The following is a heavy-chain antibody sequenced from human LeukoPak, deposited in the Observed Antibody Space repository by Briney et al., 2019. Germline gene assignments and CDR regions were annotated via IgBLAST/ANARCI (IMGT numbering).Heavy chain of an antibody. CDR3: ARHGGVGYWNYGYYFDY. V-gene: IGHV4-39*01. CDR1: GGSISSSSYY. D-gene: IGHD1-7*01. CDR2: IYYSGST. J-gene: IGHJ4*02. Sequence: PSETLSLTCSVSGGSISSSSYYWGWIRQPPGKGLEWIGSIYYSGSTYYNPSLKSRVTISVDTSKNQFSLKLSSVTAADTAAYYCARHGGVGYWNYGYYFDYWGQGTLVTVSS.